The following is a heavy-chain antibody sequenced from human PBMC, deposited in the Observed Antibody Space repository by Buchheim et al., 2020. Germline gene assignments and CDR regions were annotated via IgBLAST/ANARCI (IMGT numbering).Heavy chain of an antibody. D-gene: IGHD3-3*01. J-gene: IGHJ6*02. CDR3: AKDLGDGLGDFWSGRPQHYYGMDV. V-gene: IGHV3-9*01. CDR2: ISWNSGSI. Sequence: EVQLVESGGGLVQPGRSLRLSCAASGFTFDDYAMHWVRQAPGKGLEWVSGISWNSGSIGYADSVKGRFTISRDNAKNSLYLQMNSLRAEDTALYYCAKDLGDGLGDFWSGRPQHYYGMDVWGQGTT. CDR1: GFTFDDYA.